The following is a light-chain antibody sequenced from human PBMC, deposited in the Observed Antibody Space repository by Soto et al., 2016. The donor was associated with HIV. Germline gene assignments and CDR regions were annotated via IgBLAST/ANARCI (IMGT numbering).Light chain of an antibody. CDR2: AAS. CDR3: QQLNSYLGIT. CDR1: QGISSY. V-gene: IGKV1-9*01. Sequence: DIQMTQSPSSLSASVGDTVTITCRASQGISSYLAWYQQKPGKAPKLLIYAASTLQSGVPSRFSGSGSGTEFTLTISSLQPEDFATYYCQQLNSYLGITFGQGTRLEIK. J-gene: IGKJ5*01.